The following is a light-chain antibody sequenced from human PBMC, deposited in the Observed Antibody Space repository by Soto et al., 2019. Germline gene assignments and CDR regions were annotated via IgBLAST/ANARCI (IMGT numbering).Light chain of an antibody. CDR2: INN. V-gene: IGLV1-44*01. CDR1: GSNLGGNA. Sequence: QSVLTQPPSASGTPGQRVTLTCSGGGSNLGGNAVNWYQQLPGTAPKLLIYINNQRPSGVPDRFSGSKSGTSASLAISGLQSEDEAHYYCAAWDDGLNGVVFGGGTQLTVL. CDR3: AAWDDGLNGVV. J-gene: IGLJ7*01.